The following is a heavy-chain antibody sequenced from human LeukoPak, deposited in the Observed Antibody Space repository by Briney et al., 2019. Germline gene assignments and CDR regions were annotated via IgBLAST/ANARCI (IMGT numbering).Heavy chain of an antibody. CDR3: ARGDVAVAGSGNWFDP. Sequence: PSETLSLTCAVYGGSFSGYYWSWIRQPPGKGLEWIGEINHSGSTNYKPSLKSRVTISVDTSKNQFSLKLSSVTAADTAVYYCARGDVAVAGSGNWFDPWGQGTLVTVSS. D-gene: IGHD6-19*01. V-gene: IGHV4-34*01. CDR2: INHSGST. J-gene: IGHJ5*02. CDR1: GGSFSGYY.